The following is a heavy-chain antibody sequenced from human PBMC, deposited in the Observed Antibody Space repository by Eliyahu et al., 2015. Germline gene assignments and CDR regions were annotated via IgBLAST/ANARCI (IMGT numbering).Heavy chain of an antibody. J-gene: IGHJ4*02. CDR1: GFTFSXXA. CDR2: ISGSGGST. CDR3: AKDRYCSSTSCYRPMDFDY. V-gene: IGHV3-23*01. D-gene: IGHD2-2*01. Sequence: EVQLLESGGGLVQPGGSLRLSCAASGFTFSXXAMXWVRQAPGKGLEWVSAISGSGGSTYYADSVKGRFTISRDNSKNTLYLQMNSLRAEDTAVYYCAKDRYCSSTSCYRPMDFDYWGQGTLVTVSS.